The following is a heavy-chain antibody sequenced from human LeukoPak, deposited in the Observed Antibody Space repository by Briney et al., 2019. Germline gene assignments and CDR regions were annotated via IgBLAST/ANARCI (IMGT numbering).Heavy chain of an antibody. CDR2: ISWDGGST. CDR1: GFTFDDYA. D-gene: IGHD3-16*01. CDR3: AKQLGDLYYFDY. J-gene: IGHJ4*02. Sequence: GGSLRLSCAASGFTFDDYAMHWVRQAPGKGLEWVSLISWDGGSTYYADSVKGRFTISRDNSKNSLYLQMNSPRAEDTAVYYCAKQLGDLYYFDYWGQGTLVTVSS. V-gene: IGHV3-43D*03.